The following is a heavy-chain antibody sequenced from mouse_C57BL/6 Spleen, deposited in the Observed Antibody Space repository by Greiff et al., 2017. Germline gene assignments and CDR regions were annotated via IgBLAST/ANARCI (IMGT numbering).Heavy chain of an antibody. CDR3: ARHEGGRNAMDY. Sequence: QVQLQQSGPGLVAPSQRLSITCTVSGFSLTSYGVHWVRQPPGKGLEWLVVIWSDGSTTYNSALKSRLSISKDNSKSQVFLKMNSLQTDDTAMYYCARHEGGRNAMDYWGQGTSVTVSS. V-gene: IGHV2-6-1*01. J-gene: IGHJ4*01. D-gene: IGHD1-1*02. CDR2: IWSDGST. CDR1: GFSLTSYG.